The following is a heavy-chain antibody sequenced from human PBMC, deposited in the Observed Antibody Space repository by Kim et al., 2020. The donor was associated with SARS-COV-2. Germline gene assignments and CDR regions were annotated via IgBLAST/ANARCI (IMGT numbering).Heavy chain of an antibody. J-gene: IGHJ4*02. D-gene: IGHD3-3*01. CDR2: ISSSGSTI. Sequence: GGSLRLSCAASGFTFSSYEMNWVRQAPGKGLEWVSYISSSGSTIYYADSVKGRFTISRDNAKNSLYLQMNSLRAEDTAVYYCARVWSDFWSGYSLLFDYWGQGTLVTVSS. CDR1: GFTFSSYE. V-gene: IGHV3-48*03. CDR3: ARVWSDFWSGYSLLFDY.